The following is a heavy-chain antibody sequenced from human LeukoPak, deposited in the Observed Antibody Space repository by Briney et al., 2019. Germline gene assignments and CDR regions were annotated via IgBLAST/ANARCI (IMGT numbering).Heavy chain of an antibody. CDR2: IWYDGSNK. J-gene: IGHJ3*02. Sequence: PGRSLRLSCAASGFTFSSYGMHWVRQAPGKGLGWVAVIWYDGSNKYYADSVKGRFTISRDNSKNTLYLQMNSLRAEDTAVYYCARDPSPSGWDAFDIWGQGTMLTLSS. V-gene: IGHV3-33*01. CDR3: ARDPSPSGWDAFDI. D-gene: IGHD6-19*01. CDR1: GFTFSSYG.